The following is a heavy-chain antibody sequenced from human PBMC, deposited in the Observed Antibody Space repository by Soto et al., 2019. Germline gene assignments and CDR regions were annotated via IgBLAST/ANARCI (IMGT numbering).Heavy chain of an antibody. Sequence: LSLTCAASGFTFSSYWMSWVRQAPWKGLEWVANIKQDGSEKYYVDSVKGRFTISRDNAKNSLYLQMNSLRAEDTAVYYCAREIAAPSQYYYGMDVWGQGTTVTVSS. CDR1: GFTFSSYW. D-gene: IGHD6-25*01. CDR3: AREIAAPSQYYYGMDV. V-gene: IGHV3-7*01. CDR2: IKQDGSEK. J-gene: IGHJ6*02.